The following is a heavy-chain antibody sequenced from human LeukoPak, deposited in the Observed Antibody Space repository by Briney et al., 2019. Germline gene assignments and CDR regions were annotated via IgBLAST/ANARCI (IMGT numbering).Heavy chain of an antibody. V-gene: IGHV3-21*01. J-gene: IGHJ4*02. D-gene: IGHD1-26*01. CDR3: ARGGHVGATDFDY. CDR1: GFTFSSYS. Sequence: PGGSLRLSCAASGFTFSSYSMNWVRQAPGKGLEWVSSISSSSSYIYYADSVKGRFTISRDNAKNSLYLQMNSLRAEDTAVYYCARGGHVGATDFDYWGQGTLVTVSS. CDR2: ISSSSSYI.